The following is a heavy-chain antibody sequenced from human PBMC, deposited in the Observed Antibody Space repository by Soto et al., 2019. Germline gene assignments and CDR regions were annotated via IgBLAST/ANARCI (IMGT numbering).Heavy chain of an antibody. CDR3: ARDMYYYDSSGYYYYGMDV. D-gene: IGHD3-22*01. CDR1: GGSVISVDYY. CDR2: IYYSVST. J-gene: IGHJ6*02. Sequence: SDALSLSCTVSGGSVISVDYYWGCVLQPPGKGVEWIVYIYYSVSTYYNPSLKSRVTISVDTSKNQFSLKLSSVTAADTAVYYCARDMYYYDSSGYYYYGMDVWGQGTTVTVSS. V-gene: IGHV4-30-4*02.